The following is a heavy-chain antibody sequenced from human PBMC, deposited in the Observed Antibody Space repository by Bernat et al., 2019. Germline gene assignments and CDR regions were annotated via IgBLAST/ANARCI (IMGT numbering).Heavy chain of an antibody. CDR2: ISYDGSDK. V-gene: IGHV3-30*18. J-gene: IGHJ4*02. CDR3: AKSPGSGWYFDY. CDR1: GFTFSSYG. Sequence: QVQLVESGGGVVQPGRSLRLSCVASGFTFSSYGMHWVRQAPGKGLEWVATISYDGSDKHYADSVQGRVTVSRDNSKNTLYLQMNSLRAEDTAVYYCAKSPGSGWYFDYWGRGTLVTVSS. D-gene: IGHD6-19*01.